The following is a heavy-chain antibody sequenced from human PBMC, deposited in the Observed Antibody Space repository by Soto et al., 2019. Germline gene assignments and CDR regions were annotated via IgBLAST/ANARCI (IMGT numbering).Heavy chain of an antibody. J-gene: IGHJ4*02. CDR1: GFTFDDYC. Sequence: EVQLVESGGGLVQPGRSLRLSCAASGFTFDDYCMHWVRQVPGKGLEWVSGLTWNGGNIGYADSVKGRFTNSRDNAKNSLYLQMNSLRAEDTALYYCAKGGTYSNYPFDYWGQGTLVTVSS. D-gene: IGHD4-4*01. CDR2: LTWNGGNI. CDR3: AKGGTYSNYPFDY. V-gene: IGHV3-9*01.